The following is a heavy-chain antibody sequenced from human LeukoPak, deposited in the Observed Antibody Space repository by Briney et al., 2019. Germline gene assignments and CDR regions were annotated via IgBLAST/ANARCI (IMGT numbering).Heavy chain of an antibody. CDR1: GGSIRSLGYS. CDR3: ARSVSACAGRGWFDP. D-gene: IGHD1-26*01. J-gene: IGHJ5*02. Sequence: SETLSLTCSVSGGSIRSLGYSWGWIRQPPGKGLEWIASMYYTGTTYYNPSLKSRVTMSVDTSKNQFSLNLTSVTAADTAVFYCARSVSACAGRGWFDPWGQGTLVTVSS. V-gene: IGHV4-39*07. CDR2: MYYTGTT.